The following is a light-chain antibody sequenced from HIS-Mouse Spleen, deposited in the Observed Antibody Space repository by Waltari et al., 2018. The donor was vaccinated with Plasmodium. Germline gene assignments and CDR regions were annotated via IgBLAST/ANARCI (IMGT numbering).Light chain of an antibody. CDR2: EDS. CDR3: YSTDSSGNHRV. Sequence: SYELTQPPPVSVSPGHTARITCSGDALPKQYAYWYQQKSGQAPVLVIYEDSKRPPGIPERFSGSSSGTMATLTISGAQVEDEADYYCYSTDSSGNHRVFGGGTKLTVL. J-gene: IGLJ3*02. CDR1: ALPKQY. V-gene: IGLV3-10*01.